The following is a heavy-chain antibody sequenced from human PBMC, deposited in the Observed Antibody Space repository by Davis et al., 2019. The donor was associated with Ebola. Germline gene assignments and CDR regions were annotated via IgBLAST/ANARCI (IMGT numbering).Heavy chain of an antibody. CDR2: ISAYNGNT. Sequence: AASVKVSCKASGYTFTSYGISWVRQPPGQGLEWMGWISAYNGNTNYAQKLPGSVTMTTDTSTRTAYMELRSMRSDDTAVYYCARGSMVAGNDYWGQGTLVTVSS. J-gene: IGHJ4*02. CDR3: ARGSMVAGNDY. CDR1: GYTFTSYG. D-gene: IGHD6-19*01. V-gene: IGHV1-18*01.